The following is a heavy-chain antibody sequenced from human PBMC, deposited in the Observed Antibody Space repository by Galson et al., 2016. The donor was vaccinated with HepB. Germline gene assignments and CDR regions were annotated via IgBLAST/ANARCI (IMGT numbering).Heavy chain of an antibody. Sequence: SLRLSCAASGFIFSSYEMNWVRQAPGKGLEWVSYISSSGSTIYYADFVKGRFTISRDNADNSLYLQMHSLRAEDTAVYYCARGWSDLACYYYYCMDVWGQGTTVTVSS. CDR3: ARGWSDLACYYYYCMDV. CDR2: ISSSGSTI. CDR1: GFIFSSYE. D-gene: IGHD2-8*01. V-gene: IGHV3-48*03. J-gene: IGHJ6*02.